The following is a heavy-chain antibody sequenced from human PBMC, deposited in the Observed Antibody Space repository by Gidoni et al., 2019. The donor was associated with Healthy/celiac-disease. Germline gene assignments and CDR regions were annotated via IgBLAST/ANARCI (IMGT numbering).Heavy chain of an antibody. J-gene: IGHJ3*02. CDR3: ARESSGWYGSAFDI. D-gene: IGHD6-19*01. V-gene: IGHV3-33*01. Sequence: QVQLVESGGGVVQPGRSLRLSCAASGFTLSSYGMHWVRQAPGKGLEWVAVIWYDGSNKYYADSVKGRFTISRDNSKNTLYLQMNSLRAEDTAVYYCARESSGWYGSAFDIWGQGTMVTVSS. CDR1: GFTLSSYG. CDR2: IWYDGSNK.